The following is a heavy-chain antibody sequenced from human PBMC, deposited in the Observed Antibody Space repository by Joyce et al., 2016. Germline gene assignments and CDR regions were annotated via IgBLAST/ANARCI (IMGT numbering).Heavy chain of an antibody. Sequence: EVQLVESGGGLLQPGGSLRLSCAASGFTFTNYWMHWVRQAQGKGLVWVARVDSDGSGTSYADSVKGRFTISRDNAKNMVYLQMNSLRIEDTAVYYCGSVFEYWGRGALVTVSS. CDR3: GSVFEY. CDR1: GFTFTNYW. CDR2: VDSDGSGT. V-gene: IGHV3-74*01. J-gene: IGHJ4*02.